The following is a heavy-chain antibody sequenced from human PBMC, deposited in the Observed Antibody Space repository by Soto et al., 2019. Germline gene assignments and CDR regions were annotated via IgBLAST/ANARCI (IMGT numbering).Heavy chain of an antibody. CDR1: GGSISSGGYY. CDR3: ARAVGDYYGSGSSLNWFDP. V-gene: IGHV4-31*03. D-gene: IGHD3-10*01. J-gene: IGHJ5*02. CDR2: IYYSGST. Sequence: QVQLQESGPGLVKPSQTLSLTCTVSGGSISSGGYYWSWIRQHPGKGLEWIGYIYYSGSTYYNPSLKSRVTISVDTSKNQFSLKLSSVTAADTAVYYCARAVGDYYGSGSSLNWFDPWGQGTLVTVSS.